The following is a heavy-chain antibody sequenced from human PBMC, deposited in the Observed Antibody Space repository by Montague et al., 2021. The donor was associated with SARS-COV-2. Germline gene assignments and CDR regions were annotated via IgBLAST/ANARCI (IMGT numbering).Heavy chain of an antibody. D-gene: IGHD2-21*02. Sequence: SLRLSCAASGFTFSSYAMHWVRQAPGKGLEWVAVISYDGSNKYYADSVKGRFTISRDNSKNTLYLQMNSLRAEDTAVYYCARDSVTDGSYGMDVWGQGTTVTVSS. CDR1: GFTFSSYA. J-gene: IGHJ6*02. V-gene: IGHV3-30*04. CDR2: ISYDGSNK. CDR3: ARDSVTDGSYGMDV.